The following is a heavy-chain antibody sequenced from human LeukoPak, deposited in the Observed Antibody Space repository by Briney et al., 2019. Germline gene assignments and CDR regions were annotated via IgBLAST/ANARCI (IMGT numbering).Heavy chain of an antibody. CDR2: WHFASNK. Sequence: GGSLRLSCVTSGFIFSSYSIHWVRQAPGKGLEWVSWHFASNKYYSESVRVRFTMSRDNSKSTLYLQMDSLRVEDRAVYYCARALAVAGTGGFDPWGQGSLVTVSS. J-gene: IGHJ5*02. CDR1: GFIFSSYS. V-gene: IGHV3-33*01. CDR3: ARALAVAGTGGFDP. D-gene: IGHD6-19*01.